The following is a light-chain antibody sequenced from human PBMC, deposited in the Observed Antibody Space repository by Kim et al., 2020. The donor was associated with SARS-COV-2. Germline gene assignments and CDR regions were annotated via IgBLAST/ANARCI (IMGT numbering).Light chain of an antibody. CDR3: QQSYTAPAYT. J-gene: IGKJ2*01. CDR2: VAS. CDR1: HSISTY. Sequence: ASVGDRVTITCRAGHSISTYLNWFQQKPGKAPKLLIYVASNLQSGVSSRFSGSGSGTDFTLTISGVQPEDIGTYYCQQSYTAPAYTFGQGTKLEI. V-gene: IGKV1-39*01.